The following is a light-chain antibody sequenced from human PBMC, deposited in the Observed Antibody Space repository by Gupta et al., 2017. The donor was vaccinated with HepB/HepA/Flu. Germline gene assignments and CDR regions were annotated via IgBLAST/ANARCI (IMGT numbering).Light chain of an antibody. CDR3: QQGFTTPWT. V-gene: IGKV1-39*01. Sequence: DIHMTQSPSSLSASVGDRVTITCRASQNILSYLNWYQQKPGKAPKVLILSASHLQSGVPLRFSGSGSGTEFSLTINSLHPEDFAAYYGQQGFTTPWTFGQGTKVEI. CDR2: SAS. CDR1: QNILSY. J-gene: IGKJ1*01.